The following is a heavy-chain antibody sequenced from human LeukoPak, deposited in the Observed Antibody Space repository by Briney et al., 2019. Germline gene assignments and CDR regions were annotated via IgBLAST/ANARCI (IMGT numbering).Heavy chain of an antibody. CDR2: VDTSGST. D-gene: IGHD3-16*01. CDR1: GGSISSFY. J-gene: IGHJ6*03. Sequence: SETLSLTCTVSGGSISSFYWSWVRQSAGKGLEWIGRVDTSGSTYYNPSLGSRVTMSLDTSKNQFSLNLRSVNVADTAVYFRARGLGGASYYMDVWGKGTTVTVSS. CDR3: ARGLGGASYYMDV. V-gene: IGHV4-4*07.